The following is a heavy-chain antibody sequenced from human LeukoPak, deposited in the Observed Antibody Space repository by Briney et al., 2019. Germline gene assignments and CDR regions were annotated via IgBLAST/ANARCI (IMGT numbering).Heavy chain of an antibody. CDR2: MNSDGSHI. Sequence: GGSLRLSCAASGFTFSNYAMTWVRQAPGKGLEWVSSMNSDGSHIYHADSLEGRFTISRDNARNSVYLQMNGLRDEDTAVYYCTRGSFGVFDYWGQGILVTVSS. D-gene: IGHD3-10*01. CDR1: GFTFSNYA. CDR3: TRGSFGVFDY. J-gene: IGHJ4*02. V-gene: IGHV3-48*02.